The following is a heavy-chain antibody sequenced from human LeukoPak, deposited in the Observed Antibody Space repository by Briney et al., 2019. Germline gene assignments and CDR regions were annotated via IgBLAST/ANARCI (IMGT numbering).Heavy chain of an antibody. CDR1: GFTFSNDW. D-gene: IGHD4-23*01. CDR2: INQDGSGK. Sequence: PGGSLRLSCAASGFTFSNDWMNWVRRAPGQGLEWVANINQDGSGKYYVDSVKGRFTISRDNAKNSLLLQMNSLRAEDTAVYYCARGLRWVDYWGQGTLVTVSS. J-gene: IGHJ4*02. V-gene: IGHV3-7*03. CDR3: ARGLRWVDY.